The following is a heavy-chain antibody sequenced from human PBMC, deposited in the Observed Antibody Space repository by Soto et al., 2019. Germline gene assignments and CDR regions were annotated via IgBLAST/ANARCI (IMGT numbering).Heavy chain of an antibody. V-gene: IGHV3-66*01. CDR1: GFTVSSNY. CDR3: ARAGRYGDYGFDY. J-gene: IGHJ4*02. Sequence: EVQLVESGGGLVQPGGSLRLSCAASGFTVSSNYMSWVRQAPGKGLEWVSVIYSGGSTYYADSVKGRFTISRDNSKNTLYLQMNSLRDEDTAVYYCARAGRYGDYGFDYWGQGTLVTVSS. CDR2: IYSGGST. D-gene: IGHD4-17*01.